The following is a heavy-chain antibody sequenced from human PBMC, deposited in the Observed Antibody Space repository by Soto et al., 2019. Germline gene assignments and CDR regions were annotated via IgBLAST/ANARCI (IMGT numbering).Heavy chain of an antibody. D-gene: IGHD2-15*01. J-gene: IGHJ5*02. CDR3: ARDKYCSGGSCRKNWFEP. V-gene: IGHV4-59*01. CDR1: GGSISSSY. Sequence: SETLSLTCTVSGGSISSSYWSWIRQPPGKGLEWLAYIYDDGSANYNPSLKSRATISLDMSKNQFSLKLTPVTAADTAVYYCARDKYCSGGSCRKNWFEPWGQGTLVTVS. CDR2: IYDDGSA.